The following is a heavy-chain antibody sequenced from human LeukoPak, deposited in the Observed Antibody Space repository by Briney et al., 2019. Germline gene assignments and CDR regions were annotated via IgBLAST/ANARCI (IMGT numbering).Heavy chain of an antibody. CDR1: GFTFSDSA. J-gene: IGHJ2*01. Sequence: GGSLRLSCAASGFTFSDSAIHWVRQASGKGLEWVGRIRGKGFSDPPAYAASVKDRFTISRDDSESTAYLQMNSLRAEDTAVYYCAKDVSGDGYILDLWGRGTLATVSS. V-gene: IGHV3-73*01. CDR2: IRGKGFSDPP. D-gene: IGHD5-24*01. CDR3: AKDVSGDGYILDL.